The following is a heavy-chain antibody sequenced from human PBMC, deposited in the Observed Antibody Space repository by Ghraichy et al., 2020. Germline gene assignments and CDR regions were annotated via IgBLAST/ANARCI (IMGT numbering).Heavy chain of an antibody. CDR3: ARVATAVAGTRGYFDY. D-gene: IGHD6-19*01. CDR2: IYYSGST. CDR1: GGSVSSGSYY. V-gene: IGHV4-61*01. J-gene: IGHJ4*02. Sequence: SETLSLTCTVSGGSVSSGSYYWSWIRQLPGKGLEWIGYIYYSGSTNYNPSLKSRVTISVDTSKNQFSLKLSSVTAADTAVYYCARVATAVAGTRGYFDYWGQGTLVTVSS.